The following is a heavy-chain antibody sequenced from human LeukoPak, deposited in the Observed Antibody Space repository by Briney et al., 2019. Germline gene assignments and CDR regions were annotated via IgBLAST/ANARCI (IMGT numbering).Heavy chain of an antibody. CDR2: IYYSGST. D-gene: IGHD3-22*01. V-gene: IGHV4-39*01. J-gene: IGHJ4*02. CDR3: ARPHSSGYPYYFDY. Sequence: SETLSLTCTVSGGSISSSTYYWGWIRQPPGKGLEWIGSIYYSGSTYYNPSLKSRVTISVDTSKNQFSLKLSSVTAADTAVYYCARPHSSGYPYYFDYWGQGTLVTVSS. CDR1: GGSISSSTYY.